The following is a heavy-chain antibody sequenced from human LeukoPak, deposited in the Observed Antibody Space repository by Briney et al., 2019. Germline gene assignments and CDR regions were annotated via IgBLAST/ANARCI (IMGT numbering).Heavy chain of an antibody. CDR1: GGSISSYY. V-gene: IGHV4-59*12. Sequence: SETLSLTCTVSGGSISSYYWSWIRQPPGKGLEWIGYIYYSGSTNYNPSLKSRVTISVDTSKNQFSLKLSSVTAADTAVYYCARAPSRSGYDDYWGQGTLVTVSS. CDR2: IYYSGST. D-gene: IGHD5-12*01. J-gene: IGHJ4*02. CDR3: ARAPSRSGYDDY.